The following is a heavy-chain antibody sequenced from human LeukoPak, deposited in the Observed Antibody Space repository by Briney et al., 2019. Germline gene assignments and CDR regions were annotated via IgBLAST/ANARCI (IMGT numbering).Heavy chain of an antibody. CDR3: AGRVRAGTAFD. V-gene: IGHV2-70*11. Sequence: SGPTLVNPTQTLTLTCTFSGFSLSTRGMCVYWIRQSPGKALEWLARIDWDDDKYYSTSLRTRLTISKDTSKNQVVLTMTNMDPLDPARYSVAGRVRAGTAFDYGARETWSPSPQ. D-gene: IGHD1-7*01. CDR1: GFSLSTRGMC. CDR2: IDWDDDK. J-gene: IGHJ4*02.